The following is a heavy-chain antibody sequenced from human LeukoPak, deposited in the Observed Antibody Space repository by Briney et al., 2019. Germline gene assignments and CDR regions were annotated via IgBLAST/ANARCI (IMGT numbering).Heavy chain of an antibody. J-gene: IGHJ4*02. D-gene: IGHD5-18*01. CDR3: ARAWYSHGTFDH. CDR2: ISYSGST. V-gene: IGHV4-59*01. Sequence: ASETLSLTCTVSGGSITTYYWSWIRQPPGKGLEWIGYISYSGSTNYNPSLKSRVTISVDTSKNHFSLKVSSVTAADTAVYYCARAWYSHGTFDHWGQGTLVTVSS. CDR1: GGSITTYY.